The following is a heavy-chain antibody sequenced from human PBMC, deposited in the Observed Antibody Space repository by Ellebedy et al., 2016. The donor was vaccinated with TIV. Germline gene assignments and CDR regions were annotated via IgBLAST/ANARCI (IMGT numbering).Heavy chain of an antibody. D-gene: IGHD3-10*01. CDR2: IDPSDSYT. J-gene: IGHJ6*02. CDR1: GYSFTSYW. V-gene: IGHV5-10-1*01. CDR3: ARFRVRHYGMDV. Sequence: PGGSLRLSCKGSGYSFTSYWISWVRQMPGKGLEWMGRIDPSDSYTYYSPSFQGHVTISADKSISTAYLQWSSLKASDTAMYYCARFRVRHYGMDVWGQGTTVTVSS.